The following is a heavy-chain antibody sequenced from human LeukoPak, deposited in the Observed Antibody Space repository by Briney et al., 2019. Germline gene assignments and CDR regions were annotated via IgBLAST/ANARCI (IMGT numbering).Heavy chain of an antibody. J-gene: IGHJ4*02. V-gene: IGHV3-23*01. D-gene: IGHD4-17*01. CDR1: GFVFSAFA. CDR2: ISGSGENT. Sequence: GGSLRLSCSASGFVFSAFAMGWVRQAPGRGLEWISSISGSGENTYYADSVEGRFIVSRDNTKNTLYLQMNSLTAEDTALYYCARGRGGDYVPSRFDYWGQGTLVIVSS. CDR3: ARGRGGDYVPSRFDY.